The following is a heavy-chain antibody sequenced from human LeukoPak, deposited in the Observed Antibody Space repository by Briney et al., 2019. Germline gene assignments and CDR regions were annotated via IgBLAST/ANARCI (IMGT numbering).Heavy chain of an antibody. CDR3: ARVLPITPYFDY. V-gene: IGHV4-4*07. CDR2: IYTSGST. Sequence: SETLSLTCTVSGGSISSYYWSWIRQPAGKGLEWIGRIYTSGSTNYNPSLKSRVTMSVDTSKNQFSPKLSSVTAADTAVYYCARVLPITPYFDYWGQGTLVTVSS. J-gene: IGHJ4*02. CDR1: GGSISSYY. D-gene: IGHD1-20*01.